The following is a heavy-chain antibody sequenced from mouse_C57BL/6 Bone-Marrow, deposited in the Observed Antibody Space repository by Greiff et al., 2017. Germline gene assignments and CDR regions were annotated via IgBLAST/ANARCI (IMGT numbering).Heavy chain of an antibody. J-gene: IGHJ4*01. D-gene: IGHD1-1*02. CDR1: YFAFMASA. CDR3: ASGDYGRLYAMDY. V-gene: IGHV1-49*01. CDR2: FTMYSDAT. Sequence: LQQSGAELVRPGSSVKLSCKDSYFAFMASAMHWVKQRPGHGLAWIGSFTMYSDATEYSENFKGKDTLTANTSSSTAYMELSSLTSEDSAVYYCASGDYGRLYAMDYWGQGTSVTVSS.